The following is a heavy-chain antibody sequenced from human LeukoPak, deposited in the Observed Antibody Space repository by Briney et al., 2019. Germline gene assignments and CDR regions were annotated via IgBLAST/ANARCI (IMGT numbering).Heavy chain of an antibody. CDR3: ARTNPSFDY. J-gene: IGHJ4*02. CDR1: GGSISSGNYY. V-gene: IGHV4-30-4*08. Sequence: PSETLSLTCTVSGGSISSGNYYWSWIRQHPGKGLEWIGYIYSSGNSHNNPSLRSRVTTSVDTSKNQVSLKLRSVTAADTAVYYCARTNPSFDYWGQGTLVTVSS. CDR2: IYSSGNS.